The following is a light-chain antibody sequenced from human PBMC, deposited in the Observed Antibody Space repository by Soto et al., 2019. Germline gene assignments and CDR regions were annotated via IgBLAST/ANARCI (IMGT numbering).Light chain of an antibody. CDR3: QQYGSSPST. CDR1: QSVSSSY. CDR2: GAS. V-gene: IGKV3-20*01. Sequence: DIVLTQSPCTLSSSPGQGATLSCRASQSVSSSYFAWYQQKPGQATRLLIYGASSRATGIPDRFSGSGSGTDFTLTISRLEPEDFAVYYCQQYGSSPSTFGQGTRLEIK. J-gene: IGKJ5*01.